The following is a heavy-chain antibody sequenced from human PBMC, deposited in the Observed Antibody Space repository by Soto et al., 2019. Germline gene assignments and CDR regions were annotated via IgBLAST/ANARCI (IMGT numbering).Heavy chain of an antibody. D-gene: IGHD6-6*01. CDR2: ISAYNGNT. CDR1: GYTFTSYG. CDR3: ARELWASSSYMYYGFDV. V-gene: IGHV1-18*01. Sequence: ASVKVSCKASGYTFTSYGISWVRQAPGQGLEWMGWISAYNGNTNYAQKLQGRVTMTTDTSTSTAYMELRSLRSDDTAVYYCARELWASSSYMYYGFDVWGERITVTVSS. J-gene: IGHJ6*01.